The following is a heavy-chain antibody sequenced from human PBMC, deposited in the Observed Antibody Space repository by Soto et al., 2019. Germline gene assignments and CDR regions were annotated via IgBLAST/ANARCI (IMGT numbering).Heavy chain of an antibody. CDR3: ARVIAYYGSGSSSEHHSFDY. V-gene: IGHV1-2*04. Sequence: ASVKVSCKSSGYTFTGYYMHCVRQATGQGLEWMGWINPNSGGTNYAQKFQGWVTMTRDTSISTAYMELSRLRSDDTAVYYCARVIAYYGSGSSSEHHSFDYWGQGTLVTVSS. J-gene: IGHJ4*02. CDR1: GYTFTGYY. D-gene: IGHD3-10*01. CDR2: INPNSGGT.